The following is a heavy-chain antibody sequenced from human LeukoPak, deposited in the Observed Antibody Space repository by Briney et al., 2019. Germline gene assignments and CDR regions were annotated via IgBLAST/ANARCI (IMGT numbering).Heavy chain of an antibody. J-gene: IGHJ4*02. CDR1: GFTFSSYA. CDR2: ISYDGSNK. D-gene: IGHD5-24*01. Sequence: PGRSLRPSCAASGFTFSSYAMHWVRQAPGKGLEWVAVISYDGSNKYYADSVKGRFTISRDNSKNTLYLQMNSLRAEDTAVYYCAREGQMATTSGLVSYWGQGTLVTVSS. CDR3: AREGQMATTSGLVSY. V-gene: IGHV3-30*04.